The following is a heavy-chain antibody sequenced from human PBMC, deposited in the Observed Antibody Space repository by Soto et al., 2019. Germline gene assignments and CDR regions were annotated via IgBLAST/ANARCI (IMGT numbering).Heavy chain of an antibody. D-gene: IGHD3-10*01. CDR2: ISYDGSNK. Sequence: QVQLVESGGGVVQPGRSLRLSCAASGFTFSSYAMHWVRQAPGKGLEWVAVISYDGSNKYYADSVKGRFTISRDNSKNTLYLQMNSLRAEDTAVYYCARSLPYGSGSYYEWSDAFDIWGQGTMVTVSS. V-gene: IGHV3-30-3*01. CDR1: GFTFSSYA. J-gene: IGHJ3*02. CDR3: ARSLPYGSGSYYEWSDAFDI.